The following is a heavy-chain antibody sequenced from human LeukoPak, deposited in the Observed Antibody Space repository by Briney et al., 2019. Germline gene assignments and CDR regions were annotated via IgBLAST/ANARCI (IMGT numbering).Heavy chain of an antibody. J-gene: IGHJ4*02. D-gene: IGHD5/OR15-5a*01. CDR2: ISGDGGRT. Sequence: PGGSLRLSCAASGFIFSDYNMHWVRQVPGKGLEWVSIISGDGGRTSYADSVKGRVTISRDNSKNSLYLQMNSLRTEDPAFYYCAKDVSGSIDSWGQGTLVTVSS. CDR3: AKDVSGSIDS. V-gene: IGHV3-43*02. CDR1: GFIFSDYN.